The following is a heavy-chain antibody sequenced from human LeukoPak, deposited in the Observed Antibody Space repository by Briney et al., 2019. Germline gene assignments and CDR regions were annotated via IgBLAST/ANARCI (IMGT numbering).Heavy chain of an antibody. CDR2: ITRSSTYI. CDR1: GFAFSSDT. CDR3: ARDQTPIDY. V-gene: IGHV3-21*01. Sequence: KSGGSLRLSCVASGFAFSSDTMTWVRQAPGQGLEWGSSITRSSTYIYYAASVKGRFTISRDNANNSLYLHMNRLRGEDTAVYFCARDQTPIDYWGQGTLVTVSS. J-gene: IGHJ4*02.